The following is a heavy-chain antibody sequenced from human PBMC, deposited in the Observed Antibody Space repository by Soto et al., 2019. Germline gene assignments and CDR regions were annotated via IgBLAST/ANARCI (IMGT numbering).Heavy chain of an antibody. CDR3: ASLRGSGPNVFFDY. D-gene: IGHD3-10*01. CDR1: GGSITSDDYY. CDR2: IFYNGNT. Sequence: QVQLQESGPGLVKPSQTLSLACTVSGGSITSDDYYWTWIRQPPGKGLEWIGYIFYNGNTYSHPSLKSRVLISIDTSKNQFSLKLTSVTPADTAMYYCASLRGSGPNVFFDYWGQGTLVNVSS. V-gene: IGHV4-31*03. J-gene: IGHJ4*02.